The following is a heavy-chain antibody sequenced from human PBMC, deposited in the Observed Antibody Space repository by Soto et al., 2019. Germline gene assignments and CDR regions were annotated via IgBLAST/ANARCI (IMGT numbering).Heavy chain of an antibody. J-gene: IGHJ5*01. D-gene: IGHD3-10*01. CDR3: ARGTERATSKNWFDS. Sequence: PGGSLRLSCEGSGFTFNPYNMNWVRQAPGKGLEWVASISTSSSYIYYAASVEGRFTVSRDNAKNSLYLQMSDLRDEDTAVYYCARGTERATSKNWFDSWGQGNQVTVSS. V-gene: IGHV3-21*01. CDR1: GFTFNPYN. CDR2: ISTSSSYI.